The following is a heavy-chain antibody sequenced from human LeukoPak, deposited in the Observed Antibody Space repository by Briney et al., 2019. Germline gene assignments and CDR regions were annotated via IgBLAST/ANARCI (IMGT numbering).Heavy chain of an antibody. CDR1: GFTVSSNY. Sequence: GGSLRLSCAASGFTVSSNYMSWVRQAPGKGLEWVSVIYSGGSTYYADSVKGRFTISRDNSKNTLYLQMNSLRAEDTAVYYCARATGTTRYFDYWGQGTLVTVSS. J-gene: IGHJ4*02. CDR2: IYSGGST. CDR3: ARATGTTRYFDY. V-gene: IGHV3-53*05. D-gene: IGHD1-7*01.